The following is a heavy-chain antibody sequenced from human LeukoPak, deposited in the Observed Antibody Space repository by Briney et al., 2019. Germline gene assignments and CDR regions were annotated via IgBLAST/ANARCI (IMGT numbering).Heavy chain of an antibody. CDR3: ARDQSGYDFGFDY. CDR1: GFTFSSYG. V-gene: IGHV3-33*01. J-gene: IGHJ4*02. D-gene: IGHD5-12*01. CDR2: IWSDGSKK. Sequence: GGSLRLSCAASGFTFSSYGMHWVRQAPGKGLEWVAVIWSDGSKKYYLDSVKGRFTVSRDNSKNTLYLQMSSLRVEDTAVYYCARDQSGYDFGFDYWGQGTPVTVSS.